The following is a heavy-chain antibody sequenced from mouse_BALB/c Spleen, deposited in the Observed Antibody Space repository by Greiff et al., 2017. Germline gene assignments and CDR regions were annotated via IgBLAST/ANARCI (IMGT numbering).Heavy chain of an antibody. D-gene: IGHD3-3*01. CDR2: ISSGSSTI. Sequence: EVHLVESGGGLVQPGGSRKLSCAASGFTFSSFGMHWVRQAPEKGLEWVAYISSGSSTIYYADTVKGRFTISRDNPKNTLFLQMTSLRSEDTAMYYCARGGTAYWGQGTLVTVSA. CDR3: ARGGTAY. J-gene: IGHJ3*01. CDR1: GFTFSSFG. V-gene: IGHV5-17*02.